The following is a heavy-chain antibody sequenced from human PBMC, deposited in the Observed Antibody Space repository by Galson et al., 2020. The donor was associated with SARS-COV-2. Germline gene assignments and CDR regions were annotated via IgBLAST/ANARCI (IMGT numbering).Heavy chain of an antibody. J-gene: IGHJ4*02. CDR3: AREWGDISSSVFAD. V-gene: IGHV1-46*01. CDR1: GYTFTSYH. D-gene: IGHD2-21*02. CDR2: INPRDDIT. Sequence: ASVKVSCKTSGYTFTSYHLHWVRQAPGQGLEWVGIINPRDDITTYAQKFQGRVTVTRDTSTSTVYMELSSLRREDTAVYLCAREWGDISSSVFADWGGGTLVTVSS.